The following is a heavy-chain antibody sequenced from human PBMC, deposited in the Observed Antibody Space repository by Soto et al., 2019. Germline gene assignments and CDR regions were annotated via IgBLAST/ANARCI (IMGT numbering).Heavy chain of an antibody. CDR1: GFSFSSYA. CDR2: IWSDGSNK. D-gene: IGHD5-18*01. J-gene: IGHJ6*02. V-gene: IGHV3-33*01. CDR3: ARARGYQYGYDGMDD. Sequence: QVQLVESGGGVVQPGRSLRLSCAASGFSFSSYAIHWVRQAPGKGLEWVSVIWSDGSNKYYADSVKGRFTISRDNSKNTLYLQMNSLRVEDKAVYYCARARGYQYGYDGMDDWGQGTTVTVSS.